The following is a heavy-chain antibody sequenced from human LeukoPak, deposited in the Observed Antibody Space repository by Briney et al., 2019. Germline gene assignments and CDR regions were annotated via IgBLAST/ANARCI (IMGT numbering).Heavy chain of an antibody. CDR2: MNPNSGNT. CDR3: ARDLYEHQLRPNPNWFDP. D-gene: IGHD3-3*01. V-gene: IGHV1-8*03. CDR1: GYTFTSYD. J-gene: IGHJ5*02. Sequence: ASVKVSCKASGYTFTSYDINWVRQATGQGLEWMGWMNPNSGNTGYAQKFQGRVTIIRNTSISTAYMELSSLRSDDTAVYYCARDLYEHQLRPNPNWFDPWGQGTLVTVSS.